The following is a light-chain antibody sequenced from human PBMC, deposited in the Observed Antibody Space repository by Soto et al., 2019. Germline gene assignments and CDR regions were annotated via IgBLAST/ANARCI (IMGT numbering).Light chain of an antibody. Sequence: DIQMTQSPSSLSASVGDRVTITCRASQSISDDLNWYQLKAGKAPKLLIYAASSLQSGVPSRFSGSGSGTLFTLTINSLQPEDFATYYCQQSYSSLMYTFGKGTKLEIK. V-gene: IGKV1-39*01. J-gene: IGKJ2*01. CDR3: QQSYSSLMYT. CDR2: AAS. CDR1: QSISDD.